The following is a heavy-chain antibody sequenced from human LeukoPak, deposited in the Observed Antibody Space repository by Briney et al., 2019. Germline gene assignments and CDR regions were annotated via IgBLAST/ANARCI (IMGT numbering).Heavy chain of an antibody. V-gene: IGHV3-23*01. CDR3: AKCLLLRSDDYAPFDY. D-gene: IGHD4-17*01. Sequence: GGSLRLSCAASGFTFSSYAMNWVRQAPGKGLEWVSAISGRGDNTYYTDSVRGRFTISRDNSRSTLYLQMNSLRAEDTAVYYCAKCLLLRSDDYAPFDYWGQGILVTVSS. CDR2: ISGRGDNT. J-gene: IGHJ4*02. CDR1: GFTFSSYA.